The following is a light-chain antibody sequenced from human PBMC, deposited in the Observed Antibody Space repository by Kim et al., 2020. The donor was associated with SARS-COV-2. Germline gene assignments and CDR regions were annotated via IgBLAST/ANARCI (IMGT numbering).Light chain of an antibody. CDR3: VAWDDSLNGSV. CDR1: SSNIGSNV. V-gene: IGLV1-44*01. Sequence: GTRTRISCSGNSSNIGSNVVNWYQQLPGTAPKLLIYSNDYRPSGVPDRFSGSKSGTSASLAISGLQSEDEADYYCVAWDDSLNGSVFGGGTQLTVL. J-gene: IGLJ3*02. CDR2: SND.